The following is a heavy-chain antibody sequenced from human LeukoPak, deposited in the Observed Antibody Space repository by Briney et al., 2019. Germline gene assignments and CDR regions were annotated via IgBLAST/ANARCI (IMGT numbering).Heavy chain of an antibody. CDR2: ISYDGSNK. CDR1: GFTFSSYA. CDR3: ARDHGVYSSSWYYFDY. D-gene: IGHD6-13*01. V-gene: IGHV3-30*04. J-gene: IGHJ4*02. Sequence: GGSLRLSCGVSGFTFSSYAMHWVRQAPGKGLEWVAVISYDGSNKYYADSVKGRFTISRDNSKNTLYLQMNSLRAEDTAVYYCARDHGVYSSSWYYFDYWGQGTLVTVSS.